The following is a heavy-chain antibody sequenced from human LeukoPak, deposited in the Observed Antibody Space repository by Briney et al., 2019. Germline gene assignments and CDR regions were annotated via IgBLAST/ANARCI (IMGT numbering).Heavy chain of an antibody. D-gene: IGHD1-14*01. J-gene: IGHJ4*02. CDR1: GDSVSDYY. CDR2: NDHSGST. Sequence: SETLSLTCTVSGDSVSDYYWNWIPQPPGKEPEGIGYNDHSGSTNNNPYLRSRVTMSVDTSKNQFSLDLISVTSADASVYYCARWNDGNHHFDCWGQGTLVTVS. CDR3: ARWNDGNHHFDC. V-gene: IGHV4-59*02.